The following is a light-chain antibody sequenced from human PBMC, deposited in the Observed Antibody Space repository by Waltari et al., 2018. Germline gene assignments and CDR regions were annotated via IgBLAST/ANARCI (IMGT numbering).Light chain of an antibody. CDR2: YND. J-gene: IGLJ2*01. Sequence: SYVLTQPPSVSVAPGKTASITCGGNNIGSKSVHWYQRKAGQAPELVIFYNDDRPSGIPERFAGSNSGNTATLTISRVEAGDEADYYCQVWDSSSDHVVVGGGTKLTVL. V-gene: IGLV3-21*04. CDR1: NIGSKS. CDR3: QVWDSSSDHVV.